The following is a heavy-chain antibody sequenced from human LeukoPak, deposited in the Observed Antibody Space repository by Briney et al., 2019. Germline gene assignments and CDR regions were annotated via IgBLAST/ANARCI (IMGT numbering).Heavy chain of an antibody. Sequence: GGSLRLSCAASGFTSSNGWMSWVRQAPRKGLEWVGQIKTESDGATTDYAAPVKGRFTISRDDSKNTLFLQMNSLKTEDTALYYCTWSGLKIESWGQGTLVTVSS. CDR2: IKTESDGATT. CDR1: GFTSSNGW. J-gene: IGHJ4*02. CDR3: TWSGLKIES. V-gene: IGHV3-15*01. D-gene: IGHD3-3*01.